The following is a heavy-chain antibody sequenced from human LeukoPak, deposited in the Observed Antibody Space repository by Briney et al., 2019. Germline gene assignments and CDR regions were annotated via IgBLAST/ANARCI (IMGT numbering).Heavy chain of an antibody. V-gene: IGHV4-39*07. D-gene: IGHD2-2*01. Sequence: SETLSLTCTVSGGPISRSGYYWGWIRQPPGKGLEWIGSIHYSGNSYHNPALKSRVTISVDTSRNQFSLDLSSVTAADTAVYYCARERGYCSRTYCPEGLYWGQGAVVTVSS. CDR3: ARERGYCSRTYCPEGLY. J-gene: IGHJ4*02. CDR2: IHYSGNS. CDR1: GGPISRSGYY.